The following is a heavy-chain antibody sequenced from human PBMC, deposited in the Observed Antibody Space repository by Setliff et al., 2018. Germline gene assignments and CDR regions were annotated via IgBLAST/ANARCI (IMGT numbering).Heavy chain of an antibody. CDR2: INGGNGNT. J-gene: IGHJ4*02. Sequence: ASVKVSCKASGYSFSTYAMHWVRQAPGQRLECMGWINGGNGNTKYSQKFQGRITITRDTSASTAYMEMSSLRSEDTAVYYCARDREYCSRTSCYIDYWGQGALVTVSS. D-gene: IGHD2-2*02. CDR3: ARDREYCSRTSCYIDY. V-gene: IGHV1-3*01. CDR1: GYSFSTYA.